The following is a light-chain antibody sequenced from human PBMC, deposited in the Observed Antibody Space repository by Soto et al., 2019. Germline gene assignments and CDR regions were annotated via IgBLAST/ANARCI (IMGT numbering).Light chain of an antibody. J-gene: IGKJ5*01. V-gene: IGKV1-9*01. Sequence: MQMTQSPSTLSASVGDSVTITCRASQVISTSLAWYQVKPGKAPKLLIYAASTLESGVPSRFSATVSGTEFSLTITSLQPEDFATYYCQQLFDSPITFGQGTRLEIK. CDR2: AAS. CDR3: QQLFDSPIT. CDR1: QVISTS.